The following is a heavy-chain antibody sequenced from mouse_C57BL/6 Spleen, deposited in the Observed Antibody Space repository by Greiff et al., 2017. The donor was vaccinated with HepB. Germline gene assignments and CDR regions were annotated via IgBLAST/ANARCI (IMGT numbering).Heavy chain of an antibody. J-gene: IGHJ3*01. CDR1: GFTFSDYG. CDR2: ISSGSSTI. D-gene: IGHD4-1*01. V-gene: IGHV5-17*01. Sequence: EVKLVESGGGLVKPGGSLKLSCAASGFTFSDYGMHWVRQAPEKGLEWVAYISSGSSTIYYADTVKGRFTISRDNAKNTLFLQMTSLRSEDTAMYYCAITGTAAYWGQGTLVTVSA. CDR3: AITGTAAY.